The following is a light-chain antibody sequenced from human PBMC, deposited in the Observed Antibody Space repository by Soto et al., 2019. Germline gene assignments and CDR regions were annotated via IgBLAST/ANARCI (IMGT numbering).Light chain of an antibody. J-gene: IGKJ1*01. Sequence: EIVLTQSPGTLSLSPGERATLSCRASQSVSSSYLAWYQQKPGQAPRLLIYGASSRATGIPDRISGSGSGTDFTLTISRLGPEDFVVYYCQQYSSSQSFGQGTKVEIK. CDR3: QQYSSSQS. V-gene: IGKV3-20*01. CDR2: GAS. CDR1: QSVSSSY.